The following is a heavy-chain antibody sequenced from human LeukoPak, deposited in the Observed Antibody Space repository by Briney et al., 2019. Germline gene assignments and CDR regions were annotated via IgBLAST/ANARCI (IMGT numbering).Heavy chain of an antibody. V-gene: IGHV1-8*01. CDR1: GYTFTSYN. J-gene: IGHJ6*02. CDR3: ASRATKALAGYYKGMDV. Sequence: ASVKVSCKASGYTFTSYNMNWVRQATGQGLEWIGWMNPNSANTGYAQKFQGRVTMTRNISISTAYMELTSLRSEDTAVYYCASRATKALAGYYKGMDVWGQGTTVTVSS. D-gene: IGHD3-9*01. CDR2: MNPNSANT.